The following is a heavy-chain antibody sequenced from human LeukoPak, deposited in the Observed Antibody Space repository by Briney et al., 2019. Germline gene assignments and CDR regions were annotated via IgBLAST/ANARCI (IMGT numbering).Heavy chain of an antibody. D-gene: IGHD2-15*01. CDR2: INSDETST. Sequence: GGSLRLSCEASGFTFSSYWMHWVRQAPGKGLVWVSRINSDETSTSYADSVKGRFTISRDNAQKTLYLQMNSLRAEDTAVYYCATSTYCSGGSCYSRTFQYWGQGTLVTVSS. V-gene: IGHV3-74*01. J-gene: IGHJ4*02. CDR1: GFTFSSYW. CDR3: ATSTYCSGGSCYSRTFQY.